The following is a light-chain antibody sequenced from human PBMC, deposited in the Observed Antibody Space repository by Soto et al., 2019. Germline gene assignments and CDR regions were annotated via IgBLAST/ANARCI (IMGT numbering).Light chain of an antibody. CDR3: SSYTSRFAIL. CDR2: EVS. V-gene: IGLV2-14*01. J-gene: IGLJ2*01. Sequence: QSVLTQPASVSASPGQSITISCSGTSSDIGGYNYVSWYQQHPGTAPKLLIYEVSNRPSGVSNRFSGSKSGNTASLTISGLQAEDEADYYCSSYTSRFAILFGGGTKITVL. CDR1: SSDIGGYNY.